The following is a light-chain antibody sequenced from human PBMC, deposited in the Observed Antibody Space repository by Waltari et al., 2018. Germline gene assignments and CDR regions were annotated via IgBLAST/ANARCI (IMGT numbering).Light chain of an antibody. CDR2: GKN. V-gene: IGLV3-19*01. CDR3: NSRDSSGNSGV. Sequence: SSELTQYPAVSVALGQTVRITCQGDSLRSYYASWYQQKPGQAPVLVIYGKNNRPSGIPDRFSGSSSGNTASLTITGAQAEDEADYYCNSRDSSGNSGVFGTGTKVTVL. J-gene: IGLJ1*01. CDR1: SLRSYY.